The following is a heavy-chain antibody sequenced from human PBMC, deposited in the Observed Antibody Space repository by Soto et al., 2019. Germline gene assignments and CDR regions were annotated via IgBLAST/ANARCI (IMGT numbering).Heavy chain of an antibody. V-gene: IGHV1-69*13. CDR3: ARGSYCTNGVCRDAFDI. D-gene: IGHD2-8*01. CDR1: GGTFSSYA. CDR2: IIPIFGTA. J-gene: IGHJ3*02. Sequence: SVKVSCKASGGTFSSYAISWVRQAPGQGLEWMGGIIPIFGTANYAQKFQGRVTITADESTSTAYMELSSLRSEDTAVYYCARGSYCTNGVCRDAFDIWGQGTMVT.